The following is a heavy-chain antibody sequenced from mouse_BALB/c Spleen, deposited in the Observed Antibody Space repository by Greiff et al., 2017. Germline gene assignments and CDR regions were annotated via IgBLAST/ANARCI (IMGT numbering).Heavy chain of an antibody. D-gene: IGHD2-4*01. CDR1: GFTFTDYY. CDR3: ARGGLRQAWFAY. Sequence: DVMLVESGGGLVQPGGSLRLSCAPSGFTFTDYYMSWVRQPPGKALEWLGFIRNKANGYTTEYSASVKGRFTISRDNSQSSLYLQMNTLRAEDSATYYCARGGLRQAWFAYWGQGTLVTVAA. CDR2: IRNKANGYTT. J-gene: IGHJ3*01. V-gene: IGHV7-3*02.